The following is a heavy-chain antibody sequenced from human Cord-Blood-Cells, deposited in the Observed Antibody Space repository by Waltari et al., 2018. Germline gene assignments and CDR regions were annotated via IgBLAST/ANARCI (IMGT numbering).Heavy chain of an antibody. Sequence: QVQLVESGGGVVQPGRSMRLSCAASGFTFSSYAMHWVLQAPGKGLEWVAVISYDGSNKYYADSVKGRFTISRDNSKNTLYLQMNSLRAEDTAVYYCARDHGSGSYFDYWGQGTLVTVSS. D-gene: IGHD1-26*01. CDR2: ISYDGSNK. V-gene: IGHV3-30-3*01. CDR1: GFTFSSYA. J-gene: IGHJ4*02. CDR3: ARDHGSGSYFDY.